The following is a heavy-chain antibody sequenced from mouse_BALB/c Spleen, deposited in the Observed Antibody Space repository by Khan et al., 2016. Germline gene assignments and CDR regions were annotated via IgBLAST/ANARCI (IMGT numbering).Heavy chain of an antibody. V-gene: IGHV1-9*01. CDR1: GYTFRSYW. D-gene: IGHD3-2*02. CDR3: ARSRLYVDY. J-gene: IGHJ2*01. CDR2: ILPGSDST. Sequence: VQLQESGAELMKPGASVKISCKATGYTFRSYWIEWVTQRPGHGLEWIGEILPGSDSTNYDAKFKGKATFTADTLSNTAYMQLSSLTSEDSAVYYCARSRLYVDYWGHGTTLPVSS.